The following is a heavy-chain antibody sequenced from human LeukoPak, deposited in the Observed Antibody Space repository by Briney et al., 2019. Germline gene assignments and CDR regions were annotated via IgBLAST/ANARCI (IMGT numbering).Heavy chain of an antibody. CDR2: ISSSSSYI. CDR3: ARGGGKGVNWFDP. CDR1: GFTFSSYS. V-gene: IGHV3-21*01. J-gene: IGHJ5*02. D-gene: IGHD2-8*01. Sequence: GGSLRLSCAASGFTFSSYSMDWVRQAPGKGLEWVASISSSSSYIYYADSVKGRFTFSRDNAKNSLYLQMNSLRAEDTAVYYCARGGGKGVNWFDPWGQGTLVTVSS.